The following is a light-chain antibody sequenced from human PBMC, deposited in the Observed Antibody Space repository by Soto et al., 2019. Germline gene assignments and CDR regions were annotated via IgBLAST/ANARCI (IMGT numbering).Light chain of an antibody. CDR2: KAS. CDR1: QSISTW. Sequence: DIQMTQSPSTLPASVGDRVTITCRANQSISTWLAWYQQKPGKAPNLLIYKASRLETGVPSRFSGSGSGTEFTLIISFLQPDDFATYYCQQYNSYSPLTFGGGTKVEIK. V-gene: IGKV1-5*03. CDR3: QQYNSYSPLT. J-gene: IGKJ4*01.